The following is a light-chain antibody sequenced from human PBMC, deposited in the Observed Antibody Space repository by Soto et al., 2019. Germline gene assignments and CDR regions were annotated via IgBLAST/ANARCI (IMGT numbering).Light chain of an antibody. CDR1: TGAVTSGHY. CDR3: LISYSGVRRV. CDR2: ATN. Sequence: QAVVTQEPSLTVSPGGTVTLTCGSSTGAVTSGHYPFWFQQKPSQAPRTLISATNKTHSWTPARFSGSLLGGRAALTLSGAQSEDEAEYYCLISYSGVRRVFGGGTKLTVL. V-gene: IGLV7-46*01. J-gene: IGLJ2*01.